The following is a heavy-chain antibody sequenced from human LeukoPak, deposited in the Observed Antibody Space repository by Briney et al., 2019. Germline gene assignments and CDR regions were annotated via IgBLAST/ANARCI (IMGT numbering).Heavy chain of an antibody. D-gene: IGHD2-8*01. Sequence: SETLSLTCTVSGGSISNYYWSWIRQPPGKELEWIGYFCNSGSTNYNPSLKSRVTISVDTSKNQFSLKLTSVTAADTAVYYCARGICPNGVCSFHPFDYWGQGTLVTVSS. CDR2: FCNSGST. CDR3: ARGICPNGVCSFHPFDY. J-gene: IGHJ4*02. CDR1: GGSISNYY. V-gene: IGHV4-59*01.